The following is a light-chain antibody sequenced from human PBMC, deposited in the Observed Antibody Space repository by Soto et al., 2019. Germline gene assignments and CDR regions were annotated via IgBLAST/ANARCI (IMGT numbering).Light chain of an antibody. CDR1: SSNIGAGYD. J-gene: IGLJ2*01. CDR2: GNS. V-gene: IGLV1-40*01. Sequence: QAVVTQPPSVSGAPGQRVTISCTGSSSNIGAGYDVHWYQQLPGTAPKLLIYGNSNRPSGVPDRFSGSKSGTSASLAITGLQAEDEADYYCQSYGSSLVFGGGTKLTVL. CDR3: QSYGSSLV.